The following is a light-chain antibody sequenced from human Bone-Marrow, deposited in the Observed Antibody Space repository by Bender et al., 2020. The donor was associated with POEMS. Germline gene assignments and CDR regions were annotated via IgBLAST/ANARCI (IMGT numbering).Light chain of an antibody. CDR1: SSNILRDY. Sequence: QSVLTQPPSVSAAPGQKVTISCSGSSSNILRDYVSWYQQLPGTAPKLLIYDNDKRPSGIPDRFSGSKSGTSATLGITGLQTGDEADYYCATWDSSLSAGVFGGGTKLTVL. V-gene: IGLV1-51*01. J-gene: IGLJ2*01. CDR3: ATWDSSLSAGV. CDR2: DND.